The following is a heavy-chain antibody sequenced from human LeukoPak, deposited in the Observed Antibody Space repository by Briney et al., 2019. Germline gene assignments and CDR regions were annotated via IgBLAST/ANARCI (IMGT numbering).Heavy chain of an antibody. CDR2: IYHSGST. V-gene: IGHV4-30-2*01. Sequence: PSQTLSLTCTVSGGSISSGGYYWSWIRQPPGKGLEWIGCIYHSGSTYYNPSLKSRVTISVDRSKNQFSLKLSSVTAADTAVYYCARDRTDRQSGSYYSVDEAQGWFDPWGQGTLVTVSS. CDR3: ARDRTDRQSGSYYSVDEAQGWFDP. CDR1: GGSISSGGYY. D-gene: IGHD1-26*01. J-gene: IGHJ5*02.